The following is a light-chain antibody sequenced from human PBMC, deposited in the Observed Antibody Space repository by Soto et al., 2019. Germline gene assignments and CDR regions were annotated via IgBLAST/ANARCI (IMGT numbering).Light chain of an antibody. CDR3: QQYDTFPRT. Sequence: DVQMTQSPSTLSASVGDRVTITCRASQSVREWLAWFQQKPGKAPKLLISQTSTLESGIPARFGGSGSGTDFTLTISSPQPDDFATYYCQQYDTFPRTFGQGTKVEVK. CDR1: QSVREW. V-gene: IGKV1-5*03. CDR2: QTS. J-gene: IGKJ1*01.